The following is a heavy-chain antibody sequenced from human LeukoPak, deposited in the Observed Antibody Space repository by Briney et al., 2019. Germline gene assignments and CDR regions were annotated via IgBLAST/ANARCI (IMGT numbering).Heavy chain of an antibody. Sequence: PSETLSLTCAVYGGSFSGYYWSWIRQPPGKGLEWIGEINHSGSTNYNPSLKSRVTMSVDTSKNQFSLKLSSVTAADTAVYYCAREVVPAALYYYYMDVWGKGTRSPSP. CDR3: AREVVPAALYYYYMDV. J-gene: IGHJ6*03. V-gene: IGHV4-34*01. CDR2: INHSGST. D-gene: IGHD2-2*01. CDR1: GGSFSGYY.